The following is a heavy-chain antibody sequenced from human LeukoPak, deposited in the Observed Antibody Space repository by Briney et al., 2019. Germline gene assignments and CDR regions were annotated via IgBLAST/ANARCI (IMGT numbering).Heavy chain of an antibody. Sequence: GGSLRLSCAASGFTLTNYAMNWVRQAPGKGLEWVSGISGGGGSTYYADSVKGRFTISRDNSKNTPYLQMNSLRADDTAEYYCAKRAGAAAYYYFDLWGRGTLVTVSS. CDR2: ISGGGGST. D-gene: IGHD3-22*01. V-gene: IGHV3-23*01. CDR3: AKRAGAAAYYYFDL. J-gene: IGHJ2*01. CDR1: GFTLTNYA.